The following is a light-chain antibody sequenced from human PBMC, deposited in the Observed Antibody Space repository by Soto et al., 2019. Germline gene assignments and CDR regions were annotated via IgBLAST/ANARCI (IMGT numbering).Light chain of an antibody. Sequence: DIQMTQSPSTLSGSVGYRFTITCRASQTISSWLAWYQQKPGKAPKLLIYDASSLESGVPSRFSGSGSGTEFTLTIRSLQPDDFATYYCQQYNSYSPITFGQGTRREIK. CDR3: QQYNSYSPIT. J-gene: IGKJ5*01. CDR2: DAS. V-gene: IGKV1-5*01. CDR1: QTISSW.